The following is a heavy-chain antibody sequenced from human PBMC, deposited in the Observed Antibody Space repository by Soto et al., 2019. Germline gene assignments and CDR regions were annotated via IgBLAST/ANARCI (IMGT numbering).Heavy chain of an antibody. CDR3: ARSNLPLLPHIVVVTAPHNWFDP. CDR2: IDPSDSYT. V-gene: IGHV5-10-1*01. CDR1: GYSFTSYW. D-gene: IGHD2-21*02. Sequence: GESLKISCKGSGYSFTSYWISWVRQMPGKGLEWMGRIDPSDSYTNYSPSFQGHVTISADKSISTAYLQWSSLKASDTAMYYCARSNLPLLPHIVVVTAPHNWFDPWGQGTLVTVSS. J-gene: IGHJ5*02.